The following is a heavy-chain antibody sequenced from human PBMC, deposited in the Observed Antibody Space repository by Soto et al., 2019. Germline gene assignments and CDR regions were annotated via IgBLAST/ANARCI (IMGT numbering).Heavy chain of an antibody. CDR3: ARDRRFCTVRGCHASNGFDP. J-gene: IGHJ5*02. CDR2: INSSGTT. Sequence: QVQLQESGPGLVKPSDTLSLTCSVSGDSVNSGFFYWAWIRQRPGKGLEWLGDINSSGTTNYNPSPNRRVTISLETSKNQFSLTLTSVTTADTAIYYCARDRRFCTVRGCHASNGFDPWGQGIVVTVSS. V-gene: IGHV4-61*01. D-gene: IGHD2-8*02. CDR1: GDSVNSGFFY.